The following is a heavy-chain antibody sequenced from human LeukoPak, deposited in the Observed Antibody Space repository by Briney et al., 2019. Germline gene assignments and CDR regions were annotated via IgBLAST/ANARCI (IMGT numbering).Heavy chain of an antibody. CDR1: GFTFSNAW. Sequence: GGSLRLSCGASGFTFSNAWMSWVRQAPGKGVEWVGRIKSKTDGGTTDYAAPVKGRFTISRDDSKNTLYLQMNRLKTGDTAVYYCTTDIARAFDIWGQGTMVTVSS. V-gene: IGHV3-15*01. D-gene: IGHD3-16*02. CDR2: IKSKTDGGTT. CDR3: TTDIARAFDI. J-gene: IGHJ3*02.